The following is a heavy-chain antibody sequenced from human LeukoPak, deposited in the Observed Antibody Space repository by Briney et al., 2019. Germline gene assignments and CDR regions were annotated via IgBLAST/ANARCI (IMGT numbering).Heavy chain of an antibody. D-gene: IGHD6-13*01. V-gene: IGHV3-48*02. CDR1: GFTFSSYS. CDR3: AREISTSSSWYGDDAFDI. J-gene: IGHJ3*02. Sequence: GGSLRLSCAASGFTFSSYSMNWVRQAPGKGLEWVSYISSSSSTIYYADSVKGRFTISRDNAKNSLYLQMNSLRDEDTAVYYCAREISTSSSWYGDDAFDIWGQGTMVTVSS. CDR2: ISSSSSTI.